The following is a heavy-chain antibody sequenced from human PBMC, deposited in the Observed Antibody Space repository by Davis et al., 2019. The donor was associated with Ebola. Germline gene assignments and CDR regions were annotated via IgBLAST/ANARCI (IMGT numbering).Heavy chain of an antibody. V-gene: IGHV1-69*02. CDR1: GGTFSSYT. CDR3: ARGEAVAAQSGGD. D-gene: IGHD6-19*01. J-gene: IGHJ4*02. Sequence: SVKVSCKASGGTFSSYTISWVRQAPGQGLEWMGRIIPILGIANYAQKFQGRVTITADKSTSTAYMELSSLRSEDTAVYYCARGEAVAAQSGGDWGQGTLVTVSS. CDR2: IIPILGIA.